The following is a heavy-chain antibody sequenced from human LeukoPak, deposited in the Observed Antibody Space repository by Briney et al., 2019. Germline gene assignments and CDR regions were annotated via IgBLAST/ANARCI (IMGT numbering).Heavy chain of an antibody. CDR3: ARHRFASPLDS. CDR2: IFYTGDS. Sequence: KPSETLSLTCTVSGVSSSSSYWSWIRQPPGKGLEWIGYIFYTGDSNHNPSFKSRVSISLDASKDQISLKLSSVTAADTAVYYCARHRFASPLDSWGQGTLVTASS. CDR1: GVSSSSSY. D-gene: IGHD2-21*01. J-gene: IGHJ4*02. V-gene: IGHV4-59*08.